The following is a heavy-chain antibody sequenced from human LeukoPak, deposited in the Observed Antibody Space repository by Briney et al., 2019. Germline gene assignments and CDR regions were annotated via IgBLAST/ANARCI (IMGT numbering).Heavy chain of an antibody. V-gene: IGHV4-38-2*01. CDR1: GYSISSGYY. J-gene: IGHJ4*02. CDR2: IYHGGST. CDR3: ASPVRVPTGFDY. D-gene: IGHD1-14*01. Sequence: SETLSLTCAVSGYSISSGYYWGGSRQPPGKGLGWIGRIYHGGSTYYNPSLKSRVTISVDTSKNQFFLKLSSVSAADTAEYYCASPVRVPTGFDYWGQGTLVTVSS.